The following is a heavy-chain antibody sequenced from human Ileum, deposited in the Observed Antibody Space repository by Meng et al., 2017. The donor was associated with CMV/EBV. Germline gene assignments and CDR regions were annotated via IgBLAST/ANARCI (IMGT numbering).Heavy chain of an antibody. D-gene: IGHD5-24*01. CDR2: VNHIGGT. V-gene: IGHV4-34*10. CDR1: GSSFGGFY. Sequence: QVQLQESGPGLVKPSETLSLTCAVYGSSFGGFYWTWIRQTPGKGLEWIGEVNHIGGTNYNPSLKSRVTISVDTSKKEFSLKLNSVTAADTAVYYCAGKRDLGPDLSWLDPWGQGSLVTVSS. J-gene: IGHJ5*02. CDR3: AGKRDLGPDLSWLDP.